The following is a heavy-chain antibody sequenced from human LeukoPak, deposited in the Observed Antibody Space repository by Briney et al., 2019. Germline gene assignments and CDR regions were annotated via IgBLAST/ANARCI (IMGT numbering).Heavy chain of an antibody. V-gene: IGHV3-23*01. CDR2: ISATGGST. CDR3: ARPGGGRRGDFDY. J-gene: IGHJ4*02. CDR1: GFTFSSYA. D-gene: IGHD3-16*01. Sequence: GGSLRLSCAASGFTFSSYAMSWVRQAPGKGLEWVSSISATGGSTYYADSVKGRSTISRDNSKNTLYLQMNSLRAEDTAVYYCARPGGGRRGDFDYWGQGTLVTVSS.